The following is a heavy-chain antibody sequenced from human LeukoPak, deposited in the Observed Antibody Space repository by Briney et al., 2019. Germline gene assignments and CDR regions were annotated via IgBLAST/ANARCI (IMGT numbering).Heavy chain of an antibody. CDR2: VNESGGT. Sequence: SETLSLTCAVYIDSFSNYHWNWIRQTPAKGMEWIGEVNESGGTNISPSLKSRVTISVDTSKNQFSLKLSSVTAADTAVYYCARKLVVVAANNWFDPWGQGTLVTVSS. CDR3: ARKLVVVAANNWFDP. V-gene: IGHV4-34*01. CDR1: IDSFSNYH. J-gene: IGHJ5*02. D-gene: IGHD2-15*01.